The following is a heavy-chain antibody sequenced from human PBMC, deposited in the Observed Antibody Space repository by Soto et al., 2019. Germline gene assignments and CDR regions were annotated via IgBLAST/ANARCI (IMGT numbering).Heavy chain of an antibody. CDR3: AREGTTVDSYYYYGMDV. CDR1: GGSIIRYY. J-gene: IGHJ6*02. CDR2: IHNSGNT. D-gene: IGHD1-1*01. Sequence: SEPLFLTCTVSGGSIIRYYWSWFRQPQGKGLEWIGYIHNSGNTNYNPSLKSRVTISVDTSKNQFSLKLSSVTAADTAVYYCAREGTTVDSYYYYGMDVWGQGTTVTVSS. V-gene: IGHV4-59*01.